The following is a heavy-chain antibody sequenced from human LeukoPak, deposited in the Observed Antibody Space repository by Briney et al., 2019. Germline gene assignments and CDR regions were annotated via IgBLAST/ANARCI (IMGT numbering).Heavy chain of an antibody. CDR1: GFTFSNAW. CDR2: IKSKTDGGTT. D-gene: IGHD3-22*01. J-gene: IGHJ4*02. CDR3: FTAQNYYDSSGYYYIDY. Sequence: GGSLRLSCAASGFTFSNAWMTWVRQAPGKGLEWVGRIKSKTDGGTTDHAAPVKGRFTISRDDSQNTLYLQMNSLVTEDTAVYYCFTAQNYYDSSGYYYIDYWGQGTLVTVSS. V-gene: IGHV3-15*01.